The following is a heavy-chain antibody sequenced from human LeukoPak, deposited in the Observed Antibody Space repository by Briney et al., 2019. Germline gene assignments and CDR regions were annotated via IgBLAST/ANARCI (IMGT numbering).Heavy chain of an antibody. V-gene: IGHV1-2*06. CDR3: ARDKGSSTFGAYYYYMDV. CDR1: GYTFTGYY. Sequence: ASVKVSCKASGYTFTGYYMHWVGQAPGQGLEWMGRINPNSGGTNYAQKFQGRVTMTRDTSISTAYMELSRLRSDDTAVYYCARDKGSSTFGAYYYYMDVWGKGTTVTVSS. D-gene: IGHD2-2*01. CDR2: INPNSGGT. J-gene: IGHJ6*03.